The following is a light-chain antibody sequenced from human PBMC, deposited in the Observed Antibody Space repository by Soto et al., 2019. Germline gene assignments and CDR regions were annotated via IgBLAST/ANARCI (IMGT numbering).Light chain of an antibody. Sequence: SVLTQPPSASGTPGQRVTISCSGSSSNIGSNTVNWYQQLSGTAPKLLIYSNDQRPSGVPDRFSGSKSGTSASLAISGLQSEDEADYYCAAWDDTLNGYVFGAGSKVTVL. CDR2: SND. V-gene: IGLV1-44*01. CDR1: SSNIGSNT. CDR3: AAWDDTLNGYV. J-gene: IGLJ1*01.